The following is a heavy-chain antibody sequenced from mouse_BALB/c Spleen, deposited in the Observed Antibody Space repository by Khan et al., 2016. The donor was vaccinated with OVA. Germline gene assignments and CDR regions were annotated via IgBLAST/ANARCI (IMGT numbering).Heavy chain of an antibody. CDR3: VRSPWLLQYAMDY. CDR2: IYWDDDK. Sequence: QVQLQQSGPGILQPSQTLSLTCSFSGFSLSSSGMSVSWIRQPSGKGLEWLAHIYWDDDKRYNPSLKSRLTISRDTSSNQDFLKITSVDTADTATYYCVRSPWLLQYAMDYWGQGTSVTVSS. D-gene: IGHD2-3*01. J-gene: IGHJ4*01. V-gene: IGHV8-12*01. CDR1: GFSLSSSGMS.